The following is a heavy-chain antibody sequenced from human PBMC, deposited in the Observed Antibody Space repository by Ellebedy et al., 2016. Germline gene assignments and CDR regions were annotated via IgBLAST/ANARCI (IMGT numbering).Heavy chain of an antibody. CDR3: ARDQDDSISSLGY. Sequence: GGSLRLSCAASGFTFSSYGMHWVRQAPGKGLEWVAVIWYDGSNKYYADSVKGRFTISRDNSKNTLYLQMNSLRAEDTAVYYCARDQDDSISSLGYWGQGTLVTVSS. CDR1: GFTFSSYG. J-gene: IGHJ4*02. V-gene: IGHV3-33*01. CDR2: IWYDGSNK. D-gene: IGHD3-22*01.